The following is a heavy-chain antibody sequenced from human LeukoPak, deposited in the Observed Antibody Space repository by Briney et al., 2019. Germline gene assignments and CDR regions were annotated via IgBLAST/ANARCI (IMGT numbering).Heavy chain of an antibody. Sequence: GASVKVSCKASGYTFTSYGISWVRQAPGQGLEWMGWISVYNGNTNYAQKLQGRVTMTTDTSTSTAYMELRSLRSDDTAVYYCAREATGYGAYYYYYYMDVWGKGTTVTVSS. CDR2: ISVYNGNT. V-gene: IGHV1-18*01. CDR3: AREATGYGAYYYYYYMDV. J-gene: IGHJ6*03. CDR1: GYTFTSYG. D-gene: IGHD3-9*01.